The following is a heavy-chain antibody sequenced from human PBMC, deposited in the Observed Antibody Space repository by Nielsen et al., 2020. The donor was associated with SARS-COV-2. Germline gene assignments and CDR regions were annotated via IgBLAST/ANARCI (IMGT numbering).Heavy chain of an antibody. D-gene: IGHD3-3*02. CDR3: AKQGGVFHFRSSFYPDY. Sequence: GGSLRLSCAASGFTFDDYAMHWVRQAPGKGLEWVSGISWNSGSIGYADSVKGRFTISRDNAKNSLYLQMNSLRTEDTAVYFCAKQGGVFHFRSSFYPDYWGQGSLVTVS. CDR2: ISWNSGSI. CDR1: GFTFDDYA. J-gene: IGHJ4*02. V-gene: IGHV3-9*01.